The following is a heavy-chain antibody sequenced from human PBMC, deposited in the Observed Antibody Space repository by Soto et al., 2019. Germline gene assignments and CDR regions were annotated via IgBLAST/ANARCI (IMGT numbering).Heavy chain of an antibody. J-gene: IGHJ4*02. Sequence: PGGSLRLSCVASGFTFSSYTMTWVRQAPGKGLEWVSSVSGDGGATYYADFVKGRFTSPRDNSRNTLYLQMNNLKVEDTAKYYCAKDPHPEHCAGSSCSFFRGQGTLVTVSS. CDR3: AKDPHPEHCAGSSCSFF. D-gene: IGHD2-15*01. CDR2: VSGDGGAT. V-gene: IGHV3-23*01. CDR1: GFTFSSYT.